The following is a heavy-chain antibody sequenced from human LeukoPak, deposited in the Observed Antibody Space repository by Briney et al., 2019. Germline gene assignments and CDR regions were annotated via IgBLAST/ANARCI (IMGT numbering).Heavy chain of an antibody. V-gene: IGHV4-59*12. CDR1: GGSISSYY. J-gene: IGHJ5*02. CDR2: IYYSGST. CDR3: ARRPSRRLLWFGEFRNFGWFDP. Sequence: SETLSLTCTVSGGSISSYYWSWIRQPPGKGLEWIGYIYYSGSTNYNPSLKSRVTISVDTSKNQFSLKLSSVTAADTAVYYCARRPSRRLLWFGEFRNFGWFDPWGQGTLVTVSS. D-gene: IGHD3-10*01.